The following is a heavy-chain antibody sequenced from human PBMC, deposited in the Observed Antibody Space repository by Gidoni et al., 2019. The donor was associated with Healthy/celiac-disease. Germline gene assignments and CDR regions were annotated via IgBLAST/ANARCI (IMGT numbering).Heavy chain of an antibody. Sequence: QVQLQESGPGLVKPSETLSLTCAVSGYSISSGYYWGWIRQPPGKGLEWIGSIYHSGSTYYNPSLKSRVTISVDTSKNQFSLKLSSVTAADTAVYYCARDLRDIVVVVAVFNWFDPWGQGTLVTVSS. CDR3: ARDLRDIVVVVAVFNWFDP. CDR2: IYHSGST. CDR1: GYSISSGYY. J-gene: IGHJ5*02. V-gene: IGHV4-38-2*02. D-gene: IGHD2-15*01.